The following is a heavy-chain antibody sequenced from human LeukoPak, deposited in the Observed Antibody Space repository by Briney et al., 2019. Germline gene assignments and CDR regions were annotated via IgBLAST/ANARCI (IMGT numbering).Heavy chain of an antibody. D-gene: IGHD3-3*01. J-gene: IGHJ4*02. CDR2: SGSGGST. V-gene: IGHV3-23*01. Sequence: GGSLRLSCAASGFTFSSYAMSWVRQAPGKGLEWVSGSGSGGSTYYADSVKGRFTISRDSSKNTLYLQMNSLRAEDTAVYYCAKDFWSGYYPNYWGQGTLVTVSS. CDR1: GFTFSSYA. CDR3: AKDFWSGYYPNY.